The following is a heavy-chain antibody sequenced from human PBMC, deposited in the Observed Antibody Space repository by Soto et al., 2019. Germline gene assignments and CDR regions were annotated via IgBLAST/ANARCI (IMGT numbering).Heavy chain of an antibody. J-gene: IGHJ6*02. V-gene: IGHV3-53*01. CDR3: ARVPSYDYVWGSYPLGPYYYGTHV. CDR2: IYSGGST. Sequence: PGWSLRLSCAAPGFTVSSKYMSWVRQAPGKGLEWVSVIYSGGSTYYADSVKVRFTISRDNSKNTLYLQMKSLRAEDTAVYYCARVPSYDYVWGSYPLGPYYYGTHVWGQGTTVTVSS. D-gene: IGHD3-16*02. CDR1: GFTVSSKY.